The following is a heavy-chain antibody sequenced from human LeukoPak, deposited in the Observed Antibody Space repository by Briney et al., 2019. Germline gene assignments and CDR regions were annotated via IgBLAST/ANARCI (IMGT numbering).Heavy chain of an antibody. Sequence: ASVKVSCKASGYTFTSYYMHWVRQAPGPGLEWMGIINPSGGSTSYAQKFQGRVTMTRDTSTSTVYMELSSLRSEDTAVYYCARAVGATTDFDYWGQGTLVTVSS. CDR1: GYTFTSYY. CDR2: INPSGGST. CDR3: ARAVGATTDFDY. J-gene: IGHJ4*02. V-gene: IGHV1-46*01. D-gene: IGHD1-26*01.